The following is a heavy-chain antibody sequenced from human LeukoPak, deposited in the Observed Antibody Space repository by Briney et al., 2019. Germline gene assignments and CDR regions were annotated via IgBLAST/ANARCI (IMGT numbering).Heavy chain of an antibody. CDR3: AREGTDYYGKYYFDY. J-gene: IGHJ4*02. Sequence: GASVKVSCKASGGTFTSYAISWVRQAPGQGLEWMGGIIPIFGTANYAQKFQGRVTITTDESTSTAYMELSSLRSEDTAVYYCAREGTDYYGKYYFDYWGQGTLVTVSS. CDR1: GGTFTSYA. D-gene: IGHD3-10*01. CDR2: IIPIFGTA. V-gene: IGHV1-69*05.